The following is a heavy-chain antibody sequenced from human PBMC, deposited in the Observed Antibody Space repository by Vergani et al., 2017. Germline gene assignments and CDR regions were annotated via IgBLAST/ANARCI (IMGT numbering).Heavy chain of an antibody. CDR3: ARTSSWYEADYYYYGMDV. CDR1: GYTFTSYG. D-gene: IGHD6-13*01. V-gene: IGHV1-18*01. J-gene: IGHJ6*02. CDR2: ISAYNGNT. Sequence: QVQLVPSGAEVKTPGASVKVSCKASGYTFTSYGISWVRQAPGQGLEWMGWISAYNGNTNYAQKLQGRVTMTTDTSTSTAYMELRSLRSDDTAVYYCARTSSWYEADYYYYGMDVWGQGTTVTVSS.